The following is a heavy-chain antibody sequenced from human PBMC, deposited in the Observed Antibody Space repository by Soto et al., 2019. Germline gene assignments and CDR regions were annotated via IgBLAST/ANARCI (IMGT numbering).Heavy chain of an antibody. Sequence: QAQLVQSGAEVKKPGASVKVSCKASGYSFTDFAMHWGRLASGQRLEWMGWINADKGDTKYSPKFQGRVTITRDTSATTVYMELRSLRSEDTAVYYCARGPLSGVATIWDYANWFDPWGQGSLVTVST. D-gene: IGHD5-12*01. J-gene: IGHJ5*02. CDR3: ARGPLSGVATIWDYANWFDP. CDR2: INADKGDT. V-gene: IGHV1-3*01. CDR1: GYSFTDFA.